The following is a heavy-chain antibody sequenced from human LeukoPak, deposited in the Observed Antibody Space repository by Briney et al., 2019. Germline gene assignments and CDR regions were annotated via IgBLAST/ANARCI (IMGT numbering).Heavy chain of an antibody. D-gene: IGHD3-22*01. CDR3: AKHYYDSSGYLDY. CDR2: ISSSSSYI. CDR1: GFTFSSYS. Sequence: GGSLRLSCAASGFTFSSYSMNWVRQAPGKGLEWVSSISSSSSYIYYADSVKGRFTISRDNSKNTLYLQMNSLRAEDTAVYYCAKHYYDSSGYLDYWGQGTLVTVSS. J-gene: IGHJ4*02. V-gene: IGHV3-21*01.